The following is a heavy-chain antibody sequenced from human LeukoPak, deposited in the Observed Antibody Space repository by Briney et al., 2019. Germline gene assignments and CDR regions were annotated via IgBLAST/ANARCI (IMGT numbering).Heavy chain of an antibody. CDR1: GFTFSSYA. V-gene: IGHV3-21*01. J-gene: IGHJ4*02. Sequence: GGSLRLSCAASGFTFSSYAMNWVRQAPGKGLEGVSSITSSSNHIYYADSVKGRFTISRDNAKNSLFLQMNSLRAEDTSIYYCARVSGDYYHTVESWGQGTLVTVSS. D-gene: IGHD4-17*01. CDR2: ITSSSNHI. CDR3: ARVSGDYYHTVES.